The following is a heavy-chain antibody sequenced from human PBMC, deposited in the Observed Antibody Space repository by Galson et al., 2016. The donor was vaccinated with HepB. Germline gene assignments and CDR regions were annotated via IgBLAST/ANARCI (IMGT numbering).Heavy chain of an antibody. D-gene: IGHD3-3*01. CDR1: GVSINSNNW. CDR3: ARDVVLLERSSRSNNWLDP. CDR2: IYHSGST. J-gene: IGHJ5*02. Sequence: SETLSLTCAVSGVSINSNNWWSWVRQPPGKGLEWIGEIYHSGSTNYNPSLKSRVTISLDKSNNQFSLKLSSVTAADTAVYYCARDVVLLERSSRSNNWLDPWGLGTLVTVSS. V-gene: IGHV4-4*02.